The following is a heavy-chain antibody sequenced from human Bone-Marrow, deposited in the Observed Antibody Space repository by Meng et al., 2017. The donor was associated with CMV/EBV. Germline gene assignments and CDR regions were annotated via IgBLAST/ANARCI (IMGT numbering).Heavy chain of an antibody. J-gene: IGHJ6*02. CDR3: AKDLSRYYYYGMDV. CDR2: IYRGGST. D-gene: IGHD2-2*01. V-gene: IGHV3-66*01. Sequence: GESLKISCVASGFSVNSNYMRWVRQAPGKGLEWVSVIYRGGSTYYADSVKGRFTISRDNSKNTLYLQMNSLRAEDTAVYYCAKDLSRYYYYGMDVWGQGTTVTVSS. CDR1: GFSVNSNY.